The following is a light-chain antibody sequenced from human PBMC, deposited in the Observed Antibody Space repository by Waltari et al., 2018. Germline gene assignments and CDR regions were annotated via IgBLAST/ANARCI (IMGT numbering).Light chain of an antibody. CDR2: GAS. CDR1: QSVSRT. Sequence: EIVLTQSPGTLSLSPGERATLSCRASQSVSRTLAWYQQKPGQAPRLLIYGASTRATGIPERFSGGGSGTDFSLTISRLEPEDFAVYCCQHYVRLPVTFGQGTKVEIK. V-gene: IGKV3-20*01. CDR3: QHYVRLPVT. J-gene: IGKJ1*01.